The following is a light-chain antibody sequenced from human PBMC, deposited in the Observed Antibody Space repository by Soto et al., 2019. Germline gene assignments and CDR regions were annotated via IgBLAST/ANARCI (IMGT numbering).Light chain of an antibody. V-gene: IGKV1-5*03. CDR1: QSISSW. CDR3: QQYGSYRT. Sequence: DIQMTQSPATLSASVGDRVTITCRASQSISSWLAWYQQRPGRAPKLLIYKAATLQSGVPSRFSASGSGTEFTLTISSLQPDDFATYYCQQYGSYRTFGQGPNVEIK. J-gene: IGKJ1*01. CDR2: KAA.